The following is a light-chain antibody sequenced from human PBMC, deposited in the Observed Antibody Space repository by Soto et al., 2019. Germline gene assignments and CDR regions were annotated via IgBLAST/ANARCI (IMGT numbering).Light chain of an antibody. CDR2: GNS. V-gene: IGLV1-40*01. Sequence: QSVLTQPPSVSGAPGQRVTISCTGSSSNIGAGYDVHWYQQLPGTAPKLLIYGNSNRTSGVPDRFSGSKSGTSASLASTGLQAEDEADYYCQSYDSSLSGYVVFGGGSKLTVL. CDR3: QSYDSSLSGYVV. CDR1: SSNIGAGYD. J-gene: IGLJ2*01.